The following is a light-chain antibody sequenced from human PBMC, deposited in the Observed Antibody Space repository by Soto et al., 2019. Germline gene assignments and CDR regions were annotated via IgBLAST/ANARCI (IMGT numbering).Light chain of an antibody. CDR2: EIN. CDR1: SSDVGGYNY. J-gene: IGLJ1*01. Sequence: QSALTQPASVSGSPGQSITISCTGTSSDVGGYNYVSWYQQHPGKAPKLMIYEINNRPSGVSDRFSGSKSGNTASLTISGLQAEDEADYYCCSYTSSITYVFGTGTKVTVL. V-gene: IGLV2-14*01. CDR3: CSYTSSITYV.